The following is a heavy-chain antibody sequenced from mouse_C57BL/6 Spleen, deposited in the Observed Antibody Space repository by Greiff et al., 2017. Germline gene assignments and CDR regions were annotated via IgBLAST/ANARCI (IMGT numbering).Heavy chain of an antibody. CDR3: ARGDDEAMDD. D-gene: IGHD2-3*01. V-gene: IGHV1-55*01. CDR2: IYPGSGST. Sequence: QVQLQQPGAELVKPGASVKMSCKASGYTFTSYWIPWVKQRPGQGLEWIGDIYPGSGSTNYNEKFKDKATLTVDTSSSTAYMQLSSLTSEDSAVYYCARGDDEAMDDWGQGTSVTVAS. J-gene: IGHJ4*01. CDR1: GYTFTSYW.